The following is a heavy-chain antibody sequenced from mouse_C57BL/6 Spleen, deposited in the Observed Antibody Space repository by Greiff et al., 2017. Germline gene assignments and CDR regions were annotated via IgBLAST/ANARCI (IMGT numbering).Heavy chain of an antibody. CDR1: GYTFTSYW. V-gene: IGHV1-50*01. CDR2: IDPSDSYT. J-gene: IGHJ2*01. CDR3: AIGGLTGNY. D-gene: IGHD4-1*01. Sequence: QVQLQQPGAELVKPGASVKLSCKASGYTFTSYWMQWVKQRPGQGLEWIGEIDPSDSYTNYNQKFKGKATLTVDTSSSTAYMQLSSLTSEDSAVYYCAIGGLTGNYWGQGTTLTVAS.